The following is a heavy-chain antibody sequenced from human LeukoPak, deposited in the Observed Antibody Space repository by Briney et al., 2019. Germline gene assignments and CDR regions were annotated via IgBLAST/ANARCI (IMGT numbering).Heavy chain of an antibody. V-gene: IGHV3-30*02. Sequence: GGSLRLSCGASGFTFSSYGMHWVRQAPGKGLEWVAFIRYDGRNKYYAESVKGRFTISRDNSKNTLYLQMNSLRAEDTAVYYCARALRTFAGYAGSKYFDYWGQGTLVTVSS. CDR3: ARALRTFAGYAGSKYFDY. J-gene: IGHJ4*02. CDR2: IRYDGRNK. D-gene: IGHD3-16*01. CDR1: GFTFSSYG.